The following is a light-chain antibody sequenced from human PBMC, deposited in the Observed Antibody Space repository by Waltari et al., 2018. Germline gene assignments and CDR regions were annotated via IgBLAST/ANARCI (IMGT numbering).Light chain of an antibody. J-gene: IGKJ1*01. CDR2: KAS. Sequence: DIQMTQSPSTLSASVGDRVTITCRASQSISTYLAWYKQKPGKAPKLLIYKASSLESGVPSRFSGSGSGTEFTLTISSLQPDDFATYYCQQYDSYQWTFGQGTKVEI. CDR1: QSISTY. CDR3: QQYDSYQWT. V-gene: IGKV1-5*03.